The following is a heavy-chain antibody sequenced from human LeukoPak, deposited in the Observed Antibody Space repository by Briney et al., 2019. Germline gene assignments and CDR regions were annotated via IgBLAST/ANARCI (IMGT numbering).Heavy chain of an antibody. CDR3: ARAGKRDSRGYYSTWAFDI. J-gene: IGHJ3*02. V-gene: IGHV4-4*07. CDR2: IYTSGST. Sequence: SETLSLTCTVSGGSISSYYWSWIRQPAGKGLEWIGRIYTSGSTNYNPSLKSRVTMSVDTSKNQFSLKLSSVTAADTAVYYCARAGKRDSRGYYSTWAFDIWGQGTMVTVSS. D-gene: IGHD3-22*01. CDR1: GGSISSYY.